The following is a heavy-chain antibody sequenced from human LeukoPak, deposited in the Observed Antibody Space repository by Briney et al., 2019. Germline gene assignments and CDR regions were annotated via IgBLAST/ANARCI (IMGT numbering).Heavy chain of an antibody. D-gene: IGHD6-13*01. V-gene: IGHV1-2*04. CDR1: GYTFTGYY. Sequence: ASVKVSCKASGYTFTGYYMHWVRQAPGQGLEWMGWINPNSGGTNYAQKFQGWVTMTRDTSISTAYMELSRLRSDDTAVYYCAREMPYSRSWYGDYWGQGTLVTVSS. CDR3: AREMPYSRSWYGDY. CDR2: INPNSGGT. J-gene: IGHJ4*02.